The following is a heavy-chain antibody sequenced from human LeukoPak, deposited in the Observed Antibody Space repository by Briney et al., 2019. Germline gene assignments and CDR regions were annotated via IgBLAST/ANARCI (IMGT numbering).Heavy chain of an antibody. V-gene: IGHV3-23*01. CDR2: ISGSGGST. D-gene: IGHD4-17*01. CDR3: AKSLSGGRSTVTIYGMDV. CDR1: GFTFSSYA. J-gene: IGHJ6*02. Sequence: GGSLRLSCAASGFTFSSYAMSWVRQAPGKGLEWVSAISGSGGSTYYADSVKGRFTISRDNSKNTLYLQMNSLRADDTARYYCAKSLSGGRSTVTIYGMDVWGQGTTVIVSS.